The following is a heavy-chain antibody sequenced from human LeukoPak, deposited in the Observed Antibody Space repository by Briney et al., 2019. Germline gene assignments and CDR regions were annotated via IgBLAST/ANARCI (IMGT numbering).Heavy chain of an antibody. CDR3: ARDRFTSCYAGDY. Sequence: GGSLRLSCAASGFTFSSYWMSWVRQAPGKGLEWVSSISSSSSYIYYADSVKGRFTISRDNAKNSLYPQMNSLRAEDTAVYYCARDRFTSCYAGDYWGQGTLVTVSS. D-gene: IGHD2-2*01. CDR2: ISSSSSYI. V-gene: IGHV3-21*01. CDR1: GFTFSSYW. J-gene: IGHJ4*02.